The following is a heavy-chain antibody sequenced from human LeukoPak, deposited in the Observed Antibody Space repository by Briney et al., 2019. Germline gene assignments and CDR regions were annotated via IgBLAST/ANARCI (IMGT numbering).Heavy chain of an antibody. V-gene: IGHV1-18*01. CDR1: GYTFTSYG. D-gene: IGHD1-26*01. J-gene: IGHJ4*02. CDR3: ARDPPGSASGYFDY. CDR2: ISAYNGNT. Sequence: ASVKVSCKASGYTFTSYGISWVRQAPGQGLEWMGWISAYNGNTNYAQKLQGRVTMTTDASTSTAYMELRSLRSDDTAVYYCARDPPGSASGYFDYWGQGTLVTVSS.